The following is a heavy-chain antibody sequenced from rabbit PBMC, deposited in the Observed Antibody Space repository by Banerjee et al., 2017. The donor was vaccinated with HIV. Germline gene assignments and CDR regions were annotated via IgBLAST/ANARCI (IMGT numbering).Heavy chain of an antibody. CDR3: ARDTRDGNVGYAYSNL. V-gene: IGHV1S7*01. Sequence: QLVESGGGLVQPGGSLTLSCKASGFDFSSYYMGWVRQAPGKGLEWIGIIYAGKGDTDYASWVNGRFTISSDNARNTVDLQMNSLTAADTATYFCARDTRDGNVGYAYSNLWGPGTLVTVS. D-gene: IGHD6-1*01. J-gene: IGHJ4*01. CDR2: IYAGKGDT. CDR1: GFDFSSYY.